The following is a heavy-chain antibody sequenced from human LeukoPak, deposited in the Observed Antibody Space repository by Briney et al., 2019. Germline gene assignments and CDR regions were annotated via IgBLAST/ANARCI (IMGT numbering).Heavy chain of an antibody. CDR1: GGSISSYY. V-gene: IGHV4-59*08. Sequence: SETLSLTCTVSGGSISSYYWSWIRQPPGKGLEWIGYIYYSGSTNYNPSLKSRVTISVDTSKNQFSLKLSSVTAADTAVYYCASHLSSGYYLACWDYWGQGTLVTVSS. CDR3: ASHLSSGYYLACWDY. D-gene: IGHD3-22*01. J-gene: IGHJ4*02. CDR2: IYYSGST.